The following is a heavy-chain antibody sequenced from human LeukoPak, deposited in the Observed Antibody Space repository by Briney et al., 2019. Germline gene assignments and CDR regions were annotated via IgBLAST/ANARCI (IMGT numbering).Heavy chain of an antibody. Sequence: GESLKISCKGSGYSFTNFWIGWVCQMPGKGLEWMGIIYPGDSDTRYSPSFQGQVTISADQSISTAYVQWRSLQASDTTFSYRPKPPPVGARNSAFDIWGQGTMVTVSS. CDR2: IYPGDSDT. CDR3: PKPPPVGARNSAFDI. J-gene: IGHJ3*02. CDR1: GYSFTNFW. V-gene: IGHV5-51*03. D-gene: IGHD1-7*01.